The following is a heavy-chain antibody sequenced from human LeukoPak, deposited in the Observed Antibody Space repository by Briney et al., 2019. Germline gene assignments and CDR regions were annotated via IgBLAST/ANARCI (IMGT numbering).Heavy chain of an antibody. CDR1: GFTLSNFW. CDR2: IKQDGSEK. D-gene: IGHD5-12*01. V-gene: IGHV3-7*01. J-gene: IGHJ4*02. CDR3: AQGGATISDY. Sequence: GGSLRLSCAVSGFTLSNFWMAWVRQAPGKGLEWVANIKQDGSEKYYADSVKGRFTISRDNAKNSLYLQMNTLRVEDTAVCYCAQGGATISDYWGQGTLVTVSS.